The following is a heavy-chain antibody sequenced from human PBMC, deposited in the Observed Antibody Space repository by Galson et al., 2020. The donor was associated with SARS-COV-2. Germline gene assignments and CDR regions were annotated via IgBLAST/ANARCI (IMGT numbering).Heavy chain of an antibody. CDR2: ISGSGGAT. V-gene: IGHV3-23*01. CDR3: AKDRGNDYGDQGDY. J-gene: IGHJ4*02. Sequence: GESLKISCAASGFTFTSYAMSWIRQAPGKGLKWVSAISGSGGATYYADSVKGRFTISRDNAKNTLYLQINSLRAEDTAIYYCAKDRGNDYGDQGDYWGQGTLVTVSS. D-gene: IGHD4-17*01. CDR1: GFTFTSYA.